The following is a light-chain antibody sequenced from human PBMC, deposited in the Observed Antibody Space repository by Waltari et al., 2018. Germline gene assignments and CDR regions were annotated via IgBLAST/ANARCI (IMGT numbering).Light chain of an antibody. Sequence: EIVMTQSPATLSVSPGERATLSCRASQSLRSNLAWYQQKPGQAPRLLIYGASVRATGIPARFSGSGSGTEFTLTISSLQSEDFAVYYCQQYNNWPLLTFGGGTKVDIK. V-gene: IGKV3-15*01. J-gene: IGKJ4*01. CDR2: GAS. CDR1: QSLRSN. CDR3: QQYNNWPLLT.